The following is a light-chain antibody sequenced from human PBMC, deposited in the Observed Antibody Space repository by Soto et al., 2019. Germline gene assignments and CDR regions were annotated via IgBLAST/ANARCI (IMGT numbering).Light chain of an antibody. CDR1: QTVSIL. CDR2: GAS. V-gene: IGKV3-15*01. CDR3: QQYNNWPPLT. Sequence: EIVLTQSPATLSVSPGERATLSCRASQTVSILLASYRQQPREPPPLLLYGASTNATAIPPRFSGSGSGKAFTPPISSLLSEDFAVNYCQQYNNWPPLTFGHGTKVDIK. J-gene: IGKJ1*01.